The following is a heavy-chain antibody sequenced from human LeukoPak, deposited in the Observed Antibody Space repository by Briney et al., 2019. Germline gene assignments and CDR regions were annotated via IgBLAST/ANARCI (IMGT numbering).Heavy chain of an antibody. CDR1: GGTFGSYA. D-gene: IGHD1-26*01. J-gene: IGHJ4*02. CDR3: ARVRSSVGAVSYYFDY. V-gene: IGHV1-69*13. CDR2: IIPIFGTA. Sequence: ASVKVSCKASGGTFGSYAISWVRQAPGQGLEWMGGIIPIFGTANYAQKFQGRVTITADESTSTAYMELSSLRSEDTAVYYCARVRSSVGAVSYYFDYWGQGTLVTVSS.